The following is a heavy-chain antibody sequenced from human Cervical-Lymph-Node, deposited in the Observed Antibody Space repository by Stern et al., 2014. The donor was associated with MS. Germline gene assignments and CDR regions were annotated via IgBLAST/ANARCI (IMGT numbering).Heavy chain of an antibody. D-gene: IGHD1-1*01. CDR3: ARDTSSPERSDW. CDR1: GFTVSRDY. J-gene: IGHJ4*02. CDR2: ITNVGST. V-gene: IGHV3-53*01. Sequence: EVHLVESGGGVIQPGGSPRLSCTASGFTVSRDYMTWVRQAPGKGLEWLSLITNVGSTFYTDSVEGRVTISRDDSKNTVYLHMTSLRAEDTAMYYCARDTSSPERSDWWGQGTLVTVSS.